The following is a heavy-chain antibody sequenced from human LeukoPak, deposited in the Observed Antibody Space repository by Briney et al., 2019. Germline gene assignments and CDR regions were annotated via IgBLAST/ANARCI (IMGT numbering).Heavy chain of an antibody. D-gene: IGHD3-9*01. CDR1: GFTFSSYA. Sequence: GGSLRLSCAASGFTFSSYAMNWVRQAPGKGLEWVSGISGSGGRTYYADSVRGRFTVSRDNSKNTLYLQMNSLRVEDTDVYYCAKGGEDILTGPDYWGQGTLVTVSS. CDR2: ISGSGGRT. CDR3: AKGGEDILTGPDY. V-gene: IGHV3-23*01. J-gene: IGHJ4*02.